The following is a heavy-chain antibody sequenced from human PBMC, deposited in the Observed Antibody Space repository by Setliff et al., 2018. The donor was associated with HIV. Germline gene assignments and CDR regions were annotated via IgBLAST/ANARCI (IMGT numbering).Heavy chain of an antibody. CDR2: IYYSGST. CDR1: GGSFSGYY. V-gene: IGHV4-59*08. D-gene: IGHD3-10*01. CDR3: ARQGLTMNRGVPAPILYYFDY. Sequence: PSETLSLTCAVYGGSFSGYYWSWIRQPPGKGLEWIGYIYYSGSTNYNPSLKSRVTISVDTSKNQFSLKLTSVTATDTAVYYCARQGLTMNRGVPAPILYYFDYWGPGILVTVSS. J-gene: IGHJ4*02.